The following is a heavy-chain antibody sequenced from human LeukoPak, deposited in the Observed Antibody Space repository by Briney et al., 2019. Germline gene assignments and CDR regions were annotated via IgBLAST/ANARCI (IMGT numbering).Heavy chain of an antibody. Sequence: ASVKVSCKASGYTFTSYDINWVRQATGQGLEWMGWMNPNSGNTGSAQKFQGRVTMTRNTSISTAYMELSSLRSEDTAVYYCAADNGIAVAGSLDYWGQGTLVTVSS. CDR1: GYTFTSYD. V-gene: IGHV1-8*01. CDR2: MNPNSGNT. D-gene: IGHD6-19*01. CDR3: AADNGIAVAGSLDY. J-gene: IGHJ4*02.